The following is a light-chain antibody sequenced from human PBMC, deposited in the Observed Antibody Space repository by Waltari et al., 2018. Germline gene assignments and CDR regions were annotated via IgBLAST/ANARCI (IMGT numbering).Light chain of an antibody. Sequence: DIVLTQSPGTLSLSPGERATLSCRASQSVFTNSLAWYQQKPGQAPRLLIFGASNRASGLPSRFQRSGSGTDFTLTIGRLEPEDFAMYYCQQYHDSPPTFGGGTNVEI. CDR1: QSVFTNS. CDR2: GAS. J-gene: IGKJ4*01. V-gene: IGKV3-20*01. CDR3: QQYHDSPPT.